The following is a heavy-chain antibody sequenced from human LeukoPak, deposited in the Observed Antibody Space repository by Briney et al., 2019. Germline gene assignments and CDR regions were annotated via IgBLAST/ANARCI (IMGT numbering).Heavy chain of an antibody. CDR1: GYTFTSYD. CDR2: MNPNSGNT. J-gene: IGHJ6*03. V-gene: IGHV1-8*01. CDR3: ARGPQLYYYMDV. D-gene: IGHD2-2*01. Sequence: GASVKVSCKASGYTFTSYDINWVRQATGQGLEWMGWMNPNSGNTGYAQKFQGRVTMTRNTSISTAYMELSSLRSEDTAVYYCARGPQLYYYMDVWGKGTTVTVSS.